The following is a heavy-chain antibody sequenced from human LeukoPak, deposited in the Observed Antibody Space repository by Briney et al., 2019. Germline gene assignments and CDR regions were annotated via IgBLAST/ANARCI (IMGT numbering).Heavy chain of an antibody. J-gene: IGHJ4*02. D-gene: IGHD3-3*01. CDR1: GYTFTGYY. CDR3: ARDGVGSTRTFDY. V-gene: IGHV1-2*02. Sequence: ASVKVSCKPSGYTFTGYYIHWVRQAPGQGLEWMGWFNPNSGGTNYAQKFQGRVTMTRDTSISTAYMELSRLRSDDTAVYYCARDGVGSTRTFDYWGQGTLVTVSS. CDR2: FNPNSGGT.